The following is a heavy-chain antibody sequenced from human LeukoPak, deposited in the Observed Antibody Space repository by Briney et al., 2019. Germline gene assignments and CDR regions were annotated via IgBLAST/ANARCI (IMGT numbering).Heavy chain of an antibody. D-gene: IGHD4-23*01. J-gene: IGHJ6*03. CDR2: ISYDGSNK. CDR1: GFTFSSYA. Sequence: GGSLRLSCAASGFTFSSYAMDWVCGAPGKGLERGAGISYDGSNKYYADSVKGRFTISRDNSKNTLYLQMNSLRAEDTAVYYCARVVSNSPGGYYYYMDVWGKGTTVPVSS. V-gene: IGHV3-30*16. CDR3: ARVVSNSPGGYYYYMDV.